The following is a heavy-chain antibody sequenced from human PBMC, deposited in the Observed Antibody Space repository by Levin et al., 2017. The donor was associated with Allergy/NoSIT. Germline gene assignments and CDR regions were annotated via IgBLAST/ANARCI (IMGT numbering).Heavy chain of an antibody. V-gene: IGHV3-23*01. CDR1: GFTFSSYA. CDR2: ISGSGAST. D-gene: IGHD3-10*01. J-gene: IGHJ5*02. CDR3: AKGSYTLVQGVSNWFDP. Sequence: GGSLRLSCAASGFTFSSYAMCWVRQAPGKGLEWVSVISGSGASTYSADSVKGRFTISRDNSKNTLYLQMNSLRAEDTAVYFCAKGSYTLVQGVSNWFDPWGQGTLVTVSS.